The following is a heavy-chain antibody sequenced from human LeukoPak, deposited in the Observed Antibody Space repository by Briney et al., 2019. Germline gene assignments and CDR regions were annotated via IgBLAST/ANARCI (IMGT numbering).Heavy chain of an antibody. V-gene: IGHV4-38-2*02. CDR3: ARYQTGTMFAV. D-gene: IGHD1/OR15-1a*01. Sequence: KPSETLSLTCSVSGDSITGYCWGWIRQPPGKGLEWIGTHSHSGSAYYNPSLRSRITMSLDTSENQLSLKLYSVTAADTAIYYCARYQTGTMFAVWGQGTLVTISS. CDR2: HSHSGSA. CDR1: GDSITGYC. J-gene: IGHJ4*02.